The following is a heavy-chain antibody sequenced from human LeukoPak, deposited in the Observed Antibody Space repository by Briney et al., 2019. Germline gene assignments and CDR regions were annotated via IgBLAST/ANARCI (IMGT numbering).Heavy chain of an antibody. CDR3: ASFRGYSYGNFDY. CDR2: INHSGST. CDR1: GGSFSGYY. D-gene: IGHD5-18*01. Sequence: SETLSLTCAVYGGSFSGYYWSWIRQPPGKGLEWIGEINHSGSTNYNPSLKSRVTISVDTSKNQFSLKLSSVTAADTAVYYCASFRGYSYGNFDYWGQGTLVTVSS. J-gene: IGHJ4*02. V-gene: IGHV4-34*01.